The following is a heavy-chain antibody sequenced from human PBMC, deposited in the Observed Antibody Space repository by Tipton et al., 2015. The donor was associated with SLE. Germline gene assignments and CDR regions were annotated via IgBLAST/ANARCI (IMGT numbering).Heavy chain of an antibody. CDR3: ARSAGYGSNWAHFDY. V-gene: IGHV4-59*11. Sequence: GEALGSHYWSWIRQPPGKGLEWIGYIYYSGSTNYNPSLKSRVTISVDTSKNQFSLKLSSVTAADTAVYYCARSAGYGSNWAHFDYWGQGTLVTVSS. CDR2: IYYSGST. CDR1: GEALGSHY. J-gene: IGHJ4*02. D-gene: IGHD6-13*01.